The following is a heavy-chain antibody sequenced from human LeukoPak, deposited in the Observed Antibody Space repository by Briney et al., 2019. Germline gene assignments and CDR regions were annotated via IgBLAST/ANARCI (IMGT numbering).Heavy chain of an antibody. D-gene: IGHD3-3*01. Sequence: ASETLSLTCTVSGGSISSYYWSWIRQPPGRGLEWIGTIYYSGTTYYNPSLKSRVTISVDTSKNQFSLILSSVTAADTAVYYCARKGEFWSGRNWFDPWGQGTLVTVSS. CDR3: ARKGEFWSGRNWFDP. CDR2: IYYSGTT. V-gene: IGHV4-59*12. CDR1: GGSISSYY. J-gene: IGHJ5*02.